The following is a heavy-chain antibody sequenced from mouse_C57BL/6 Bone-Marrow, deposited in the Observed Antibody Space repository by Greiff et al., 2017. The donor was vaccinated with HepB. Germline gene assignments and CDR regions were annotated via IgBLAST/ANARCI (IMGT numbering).Heavy chain of an antibody. CDR1: GYAFSSSW. CDR2: IYPGDGDT. CDR3: ARKTGYAMDY. J-gene: IGHJ4*01. V-gene: IGHV1-82*01. Sequence: QVQLQQSGPELVKPGASVKISCKASGYAFSSSWMNWVKQRPGKGLEWIGRIYPGDGDTNYNGKFKGKATLTADKSSSTAYMQLSSLTSEDSAVYFCARKTGYAMDYWGQGTSVTVSS. D-gene: IGHD4-1*01.